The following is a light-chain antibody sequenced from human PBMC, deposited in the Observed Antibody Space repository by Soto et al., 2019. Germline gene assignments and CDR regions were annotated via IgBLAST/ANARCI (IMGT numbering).Light chain of an antibody. CDR2: DAS. Sequence: EIVLTQSPATLSLSPGERATLSCRASQSVTSYLAWYQQKPGQAPRLIIYDASTRATGIPARFSGSGSGTDFTLTISRLETEDFAVYYCQQRSIWPPTFGQGTKVEIK. V-gene: IGKV3-11*01. CDR1: QSVTSY. J-gene: IGKJ1*01. CDR3: QQRSIWPPT.